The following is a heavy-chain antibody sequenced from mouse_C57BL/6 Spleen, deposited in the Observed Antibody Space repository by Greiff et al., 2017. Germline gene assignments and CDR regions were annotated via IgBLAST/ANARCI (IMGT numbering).Heavy chain of an antibody. J-gene: IGHJ3*01. CDR3: AKSGPYGNNTTLAY. CDR2: IDPSDSYT. CDR1: GYTFTSYW. D-gene: IGHD2-1*01. Sequence: QVQLKQPGAELVMPGASVKLSCKASGYTFTSYWMHWVKQRPGQGLEWIGEIDPSDSYTNYNQKFKGKSTLTVDKSSSTAYMQLSSLTSEDSAVYDCAKSGPYGNNTTLAYWGQGTLVTVSA. V-gene: IGHV1-69*01.